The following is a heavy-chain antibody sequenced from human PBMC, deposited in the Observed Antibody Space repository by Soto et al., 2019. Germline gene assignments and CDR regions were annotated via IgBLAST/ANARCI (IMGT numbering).Heavy chain of an antibody. CDR2: ISPNSGVT. V-gene: IGHV1-2*02. CDR1: GNTFSGYY. J-gene: IGHJ4*02. Sequence: ASVKVSCKASGNTFSGYYVHWVRQAPGQGLEWMGWISPNSGVTSYAQKFQGRVTMTRDTSISTVYMELSRLRSDDTAVYYCARDREGYLDFWVQGALVTVSS. CDR3: ARDREGYLDF.